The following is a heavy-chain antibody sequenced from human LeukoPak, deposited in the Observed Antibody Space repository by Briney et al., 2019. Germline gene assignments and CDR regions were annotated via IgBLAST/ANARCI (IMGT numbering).Heavy chain of an antibody. V-gene: IGHV3-21*01. CDR2: ITSGSSYI. CDR1: GFTFNTYT. CDR3: ARILGYCSGTSCQDY. J-gene: IGHJ4*02. Sequence: GGSLRLSCAASGFTFNTYTMHWVRQAPGKGLEWVSSITSGSSYIYYADSVMGRFTISRDNAKNSLYLQMSGLRAEDTAVYYCARILGYCSGTSCQDYWGQGTVVTVSS. D-gene: IGHD2-2*01.